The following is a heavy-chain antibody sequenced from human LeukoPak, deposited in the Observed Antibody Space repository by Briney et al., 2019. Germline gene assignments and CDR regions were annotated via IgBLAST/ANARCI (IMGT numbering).Heavy chain of an antibody. D-gene: IGHD7-27*01. V-gene: IGHV4-39*01. CDR3: ATRLTNWGSPFDY. Sequence: SETLSLTCTVSGGSISSSSYYWGWIRQPPGKGLEWIGSIYYSGSTYYNPSLKSRVTISVDTSKNQFSLKLSSVTAADTAVYYCATRLTNWGSPFDYWGQGTLVTVSS. J-gene: IGHJ4*02. CDR1: GGSISSSSYY. CDR2: IYYSGST.